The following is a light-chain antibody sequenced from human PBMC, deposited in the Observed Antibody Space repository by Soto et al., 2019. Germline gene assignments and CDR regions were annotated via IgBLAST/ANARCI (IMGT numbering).Light chain of an antibody. V-gene: IGKV3-11*01. J-gene: IGKJ5*01. Sequence: ENVLTQSPAILSLSPGDTATLSCRASQSVGRYFAWYQQKPGQAPRLVIYDASNRATGVPDRFSGSGSGTDFTLSISHLEPEDFAVYYCQQRNNWPPITFRQGTR. CDR1: QSVGRY. CDR3: QQRNNWPPIT. CDR2: DAS.